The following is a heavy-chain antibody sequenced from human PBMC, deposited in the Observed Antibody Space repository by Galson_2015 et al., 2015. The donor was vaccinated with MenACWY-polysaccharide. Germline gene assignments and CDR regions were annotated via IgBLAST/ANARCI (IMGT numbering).Heavy chain of an antibody. J-gene: IGHJ3*02. CDR1: GGSISRRSYF. D-gene: IGHD4-23*01. V-gene: IGHV4-61*01. CDR2: ISNRGTT. Sequence: ETLSLTCTVSGGSISRRSYFWGWIRQPPGEGLEWIGYISNRGTTKYNPSLKSRVTISVDTSKNQCSLNLRSVTAADTAVYFCARDPNYGDKGGDDNFDIWGQGTMVTVSS. CDR3: ARDPNYGDKGGDDNFDI.